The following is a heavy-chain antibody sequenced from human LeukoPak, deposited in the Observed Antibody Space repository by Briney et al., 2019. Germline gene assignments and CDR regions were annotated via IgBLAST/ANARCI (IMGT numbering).Heavy chain of an antibody. Sequence: PGGSLRLSCAASGFTFSSYAMSWVRQAPGKGLEWVSGISGSGSSTFYTDSVKGRLNISRDNSKNMVYLQMNRLRADDTAVYHCAKEGYASSWYRFDSWGQGTLVTVSS. J-gene: IGHJ4*02. D-gene: IGHD6-13*01. CDR1: GFTFSSYA. V-gene: IGHV3-23*01. CDR3: AKEGYASSWYRFDS. CDR2: ISGSGSST.